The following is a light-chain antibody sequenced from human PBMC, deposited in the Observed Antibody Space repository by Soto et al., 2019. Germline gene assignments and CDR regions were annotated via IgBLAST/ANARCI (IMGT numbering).Light chain of an antibody. CDR2: GAS. Sequence: EVRMTQSPATLSVSPGERATLSCRASQSVSSNLAWYQQKPGQAPRLLIYGASTRATGIPAKFSGSGSGTEFTLTISSLQSEDLAIYYCQQYNDWPPWTFGQGTKVDI. CDR1: QSVSSN. J-gene: IGKJ1*01. V-gene: IGKV3-15*01. CDR3: QQYNDWPPWT.